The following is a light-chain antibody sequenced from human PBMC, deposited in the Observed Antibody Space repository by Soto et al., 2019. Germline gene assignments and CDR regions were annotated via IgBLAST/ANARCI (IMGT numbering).Light chain of an antibody. J-gene: IGLJ2*01. Sequence: QSVPTQPPSVSGAPGQRVTISCTGSSSNIGAGYEVHWYQQLPGTAPKLLIYGNSNRPSGVPDRFSGSKSGTSASLAITGVQAEEEADYYCQSYDSSLSGVVFGGGTKLTVL. CDR3: QSYDSSLSGVV. CDR1: SSNIGAGYE. CDR2: GNS. V-gene: IGLV1-40*01.